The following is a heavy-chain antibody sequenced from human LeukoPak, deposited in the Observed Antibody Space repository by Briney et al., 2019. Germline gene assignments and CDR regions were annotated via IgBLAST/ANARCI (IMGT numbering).Heavy chain of an antibody. Sequence: ASVKVSCKASGYTFTGYYMHWVRQAPGQGLEWMGWISAYNGNTNYAQKLQGRVTMTTDTSTSTAYMELRSLRSDDTAVYYCARVGTYYYDSSGYGNWFDPWGQGTLVTVSS. J-gene: IGHJ5*02. CDR3: ARVGTYYYDSSGYGNWFDP. CDR1: GYTFTGYY. V-gene: IGHV1-18*04. D-gene: IGHD3-22*01. CDR2: ISAYNGNT.